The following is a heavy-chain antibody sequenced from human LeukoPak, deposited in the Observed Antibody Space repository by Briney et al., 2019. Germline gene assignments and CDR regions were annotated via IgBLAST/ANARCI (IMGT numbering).Heavy chain of an antibody. CDR2: IISKSGGGTT. CDR3: ATHSNVWLLGN. J-gene: IGHJ4*02. Sequence: GGSLRLSCGASGFTFTHVWMSWVRQTPGKGLEWVGRIISKSGGGTTDYAAPVKGRFTISRDDSKNMLYLQMNSLKAEDTAVYYWATHSNVWLLGNWGQGTLVTVSS. V-gene: IGHV3-15*01. CDR1: GFTFTHVW. D-gene: IGHD6-19*01.